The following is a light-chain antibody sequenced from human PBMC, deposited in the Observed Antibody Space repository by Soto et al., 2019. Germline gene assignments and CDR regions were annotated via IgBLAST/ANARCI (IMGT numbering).Light chain of an antibody. V-gene: IGLV2-14*01. Sequence: QSALTQPASVSGSPGQSITISCTGTSSDVGDYNYVSWYQQHPGKAPKLMISAVSNRPSGVSDRFSGSKSGNTASLTISGLQAEDEADYYCAAWDDRLSGYGFGGGTKVTVL. J-gene: IGLJ1*01. CDR1: SSDVGDYNY. CDR3: AAWDDRLSGYG. CDR2: AVS.